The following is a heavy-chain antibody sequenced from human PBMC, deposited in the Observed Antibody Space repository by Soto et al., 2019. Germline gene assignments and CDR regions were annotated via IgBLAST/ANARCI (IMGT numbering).Heavy chain of an antibody. Sequence: SETLSLTCAVSGGSISSGGYSWSWIRQPPGKGLEWIGYIYHSGSTYYNPSLKSRVTISVDRSKNQFSLKLSSVTAADTAVYYCVRVPGPWGQGTLVTVSS. CDR2: IYHSGST. CDR1: GGSISSGGYS. J-gene: IGHJ5*02. CDR3: VRVPGP. V-gene: IGHV4-30-2*01.